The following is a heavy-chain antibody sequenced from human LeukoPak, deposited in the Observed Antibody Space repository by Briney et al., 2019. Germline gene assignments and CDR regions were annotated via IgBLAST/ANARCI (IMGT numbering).Heavy chain of an antibody. Sequence: GESLKISCKGSGYSFTSYWIAWVRQMPGKGLEWMGIVYPGDSDTRYSPSFQGQVTFSADKSISTAYLQWSSLKASDTAMYYCARLSGSEHDAFDIWGQGTMVTVSS. V-gene: IGHV5-51*01. CDR1: GYSFTSYW. D-gene: IGHD6-19*01. J-gene: IGHJ3*02. CDR3: ARLSGSEHDAFDI. CDR2: VYPGDSDT.